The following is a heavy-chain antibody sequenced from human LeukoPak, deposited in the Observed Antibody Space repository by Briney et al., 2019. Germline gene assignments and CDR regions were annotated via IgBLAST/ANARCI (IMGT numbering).Heavy chain of an antibody. CDR2: TRNKANSYTT. J-gene: IGHJ4*02. D-gene: IGHD6-13*01. CDR3: ARNKGYSSSWTPFDY. Sequence: GGSLRLSCAASGFTFSDHYMDWVRQAPGKGLEWVGRTRNKANSYTTEYAASVKGRFTISRDDSKNSLYLQMNSLKTEDTAMYYCARNKGYSSSWTPFDYWGQGALVHVSP. V-gene: IGHV3-72*01. CDR1: GFTFSDHY.